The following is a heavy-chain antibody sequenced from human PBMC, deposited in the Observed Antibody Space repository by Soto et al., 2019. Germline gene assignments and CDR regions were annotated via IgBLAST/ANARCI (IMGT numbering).Heavy chain of an antibody. D-gene: IGHD6-13*01. CDR2: IYYSGST. V-gene: IGHV4-59*08. CDR1: GGSISSYY. J-gene: IGHJ3*02. CDR3: ARRYSSAFDI. Sequence: SETLSLTCTVSGGSISSYYWSWIRQPPGKGLDWIGYIYYSGSTNYNPSLKSRVTMSVDTSKNQFSLKLSSVTAADTAVYYCARRYSSAFDIWGQGTMVTVSS.